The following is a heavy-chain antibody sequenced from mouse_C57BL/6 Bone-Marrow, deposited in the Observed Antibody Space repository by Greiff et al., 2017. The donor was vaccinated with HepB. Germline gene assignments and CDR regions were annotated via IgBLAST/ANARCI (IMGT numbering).Heavy chain of an antibody. CDR2: INPGSGGT. J-gene: IGHJ1*03. V-gene: IGHV1-54*01. Sequence: QVQLKQSGAELVRPGTSVKVSCKASGYAFTNYLIEWVKQRPGQGLEWIGVINPGSGGTNYNEKFKGKATLTADKSSSTAYMQLSSLTSEDSAVYFCAIFTTVVAMDWYFDVWGTGTTVTVSS. D-gene: IGHD1-1*01. CDR3: AIFTTVVAMDWYFDV. CDR1: GYAFTNYL.